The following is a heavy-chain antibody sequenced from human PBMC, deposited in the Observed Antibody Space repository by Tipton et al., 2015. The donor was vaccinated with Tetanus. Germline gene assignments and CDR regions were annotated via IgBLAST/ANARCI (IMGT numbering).Heavy chain of an antibody. J-gene: IGHJ4*02. D-gene: IGHD2-2*01. CDR2: TYYRSKWSN. V-gene: IGHV6-1*01. CDR1: GDRLSSDIAA. Sequence: GLVKPSQTLSVTCVISGDRLSSDIAAWYWIRQSPSRGLEWLGRTYYRSKWSNDYAVSVKSRVTITSDTSKNQFSLQLGSVTPEDTAVYYCARGYAGDAWDVWGQGNLVTVSS. CDR3: ARGYAGDAWDV.